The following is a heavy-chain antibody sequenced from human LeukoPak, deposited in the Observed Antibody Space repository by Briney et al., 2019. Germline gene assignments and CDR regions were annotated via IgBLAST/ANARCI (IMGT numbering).Heavy chain of an antibody. CDR3: ARHRGGNSRWYFDY. Sequence: SETLSLTCTVSGGSISSSSYYWGWIRQPPGKGLEWIGSIYYSGSTYYNPSLKSRVTISVDTSKNQFSLKQSSVTAADTAVYYCARHRGGNSRWYFDYWGQGTLVTVSS. CDR1: GGSISSSSYY. CDR2: IYYSGST. J-gene: IGHJ4*02. V-gene: IGHV4-39*01. D-gene: IGHD4-23*01.